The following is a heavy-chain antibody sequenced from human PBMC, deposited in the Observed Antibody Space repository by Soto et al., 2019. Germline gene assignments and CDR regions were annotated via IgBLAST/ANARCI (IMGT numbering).Heavy chain of an antibody. CDR3: AAPTTYYYDSSGYDY. J-gene: IGHJ4*02. CDR2: IVVGSGNT. CDR1: GFTFTSSA. Sequence: SVKVSCKASGFTFTSSAVQWVRQARGQRLEWIGWIVVGSGNTNYAQKFQERVTITRDMSTSTAYMELSSLRSEDTAVYYCAAPTTYYYDSSGYDYWGQGTLVTSPQ. D-gene: IGHD3-22*01. V-gene: IGHV1-58*01.